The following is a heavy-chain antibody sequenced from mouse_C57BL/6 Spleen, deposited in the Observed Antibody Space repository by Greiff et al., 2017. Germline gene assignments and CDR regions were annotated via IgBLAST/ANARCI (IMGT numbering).Heavy chain of an antibody. CDR1: GYTFTSYW. Sequence: QVQLQQPGAELVKPGASVKMSCKASGYTFTSYWITWVKQRPGQGLEWIGDIYPGSGSTNYNEKFKSKATRTVDTSSSTAYMQLSSLTSEDSAVYYCAREITTVVEREPLGYFDYWGQGTTLTVSS. D-gene: IGHD1-1*01. V-gene: IGHV1-55*01. CDR3: AREITTVVEREPLGYFDY. J-gene: IGHJ2*01. CDR2: IYPGSGST.